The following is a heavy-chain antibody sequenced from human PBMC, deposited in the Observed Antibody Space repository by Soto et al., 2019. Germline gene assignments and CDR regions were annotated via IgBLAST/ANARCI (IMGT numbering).Heavy chain of an antibody. V-gene: IGHV4-34*01. Sequence: SETLSLTCAVYGGSFSCYYWSWIRQPPGKGLEWIGEINHSGSTNYNPSLKSRVTISVDTSKNQFSLKLSSVTAADTAVYYCARGATYYYGSGSYYKWPYYGMDVWGQGTTVTVSS. CDR1: GGSFSCYY. J-gene: IGHJ6*02. CDR2: INHSGST. D-gene: IGHD3-10*01. CDR3: ARGATYYYGSGSYYKWPYYGMDV.